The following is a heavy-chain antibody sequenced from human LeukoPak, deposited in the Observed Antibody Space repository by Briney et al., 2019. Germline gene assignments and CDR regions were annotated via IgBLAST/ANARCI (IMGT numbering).Heavy chain of an antibody. V-gene: IGHV3-20*04. D-gene: IGHD5-12*01. CDR2: ITWNGGNT. CDR1: GFNFDDYG. Sequence: GGSLRLSCVASGFNFDDYGMGWVRQAPGKGLEWVSAITWNGGNTYYGGSVKGRFTISRDSAKSSLYLQMDSVRPEDTALYYCARDLDRGHDERYYFDYWGQGALVTVSS. CDR3: ARDLDRGHDERYYFDY. J-gene: IGHJ4*02.